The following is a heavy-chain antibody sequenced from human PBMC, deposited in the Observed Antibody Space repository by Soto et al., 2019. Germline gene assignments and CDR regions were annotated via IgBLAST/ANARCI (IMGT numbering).Heavy chain of an antibody. CDR1: GGSISSYY. Sequence: SETLSLTCTVSGGSISSYYWSWIRQPPGKGLEWIGYIYYSGSTNYNPSLKSRVTISVDTSKNQFSLKLSSVTAADTAVYYCARHRREYYYGSSGYPDYWGQGTLVTVSS. CDR3: ARHRREYYYGSSGYPDY. V-gene: IGHV4-59*08. CDR2: IYYSGST. J-gene: IGHJ4*02. D-gene: IGHD3-22*01.